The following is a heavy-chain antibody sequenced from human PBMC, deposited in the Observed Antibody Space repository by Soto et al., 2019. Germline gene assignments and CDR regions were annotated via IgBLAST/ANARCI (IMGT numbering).Heavy chain of an antibody. D-gene: IGHD3-22*01. J-gene: IGHJ4*02. CDR2: INAGNGNT. V-gene: IGHV1-3*01. CDR3: ARDRMIVVLQAAYYFDY. CDR1: GYTFTSYA. Sequence: ASVKGSCKASGYTFTSYAMHWVRQAPGQRLEWMGWINAGNGNTKYSQKSQGRVTITRDTSASTAYMELSSLRSEDTAVYYCARDRMIVVLQAAYYFDYWGQGTLVTVSS.